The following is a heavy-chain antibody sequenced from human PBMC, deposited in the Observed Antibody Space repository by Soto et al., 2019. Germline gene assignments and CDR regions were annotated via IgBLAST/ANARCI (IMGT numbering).Heavy chain of an antibody. V-gene: IGHV1-3*01. Sequence: ASVKVSCKASGYTFTSYAMHWVRQAPGQRLEWMGWINAGNGNTKYSQKFQGRVTMTEDTSTDTAYMELSSLRSEDTAVYYCATGVVAAPWTFDIWGQGTMVTVSS. CDR3: ATGVVAAPWTFDI. CDR1: GYTFTSYA. D-gene: IGHD2-15*01. J-gene: IGHJ3*02. CDR2: INAGNGNT.